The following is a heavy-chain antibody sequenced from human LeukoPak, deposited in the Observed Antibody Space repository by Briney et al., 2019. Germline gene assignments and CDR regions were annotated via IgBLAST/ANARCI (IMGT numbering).Heavy chain of an antibody. CDR2: ISSSSSYT. CDR1: GFTFSDYY. V-gene: IGHV3-11*06. Sequence: GGSLRLSCAASGFTFSDYYMSWIRQAPGKGLEWVSYISSSSSYTNYADSVKGRFTISRDNAKNSLYLQMNSLRAEDTAVYNCARDLSEDTAMGPFDYWGQGTLVTVSS. J-gene: IGHJ4*02. D-gene: IGHD5-18*01. CDR3: ARDLSEDTAMGPFDY.